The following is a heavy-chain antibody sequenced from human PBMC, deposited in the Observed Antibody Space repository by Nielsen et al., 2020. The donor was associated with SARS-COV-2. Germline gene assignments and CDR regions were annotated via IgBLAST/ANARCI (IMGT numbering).Heavy chain of an antibody. J-gene: IGHJ3*02. CDR1: GFIFDDYA. CDR2: ISWNSGSI. CDR3: AKDGDDAFDI. Sequence: SLKISCAASGFIFDDYAMHWVRQAPGEGLEWVSGISWNSGSIGYADSVKGRFTISRDNAKNSLYLQMNSLRAEDTALYYCAKDGDDAFDIWGQGTMVTVSS. V-gene: IGHV3-9*01.